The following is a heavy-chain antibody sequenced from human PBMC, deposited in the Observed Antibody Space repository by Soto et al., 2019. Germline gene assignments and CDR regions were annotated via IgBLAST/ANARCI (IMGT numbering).Heavy chain of an antibody. J-gene: IGHJ3*02. CDR1: GYSFTSYW. D-gene: IGHD1-20*01. V-gene: IGHV5-10-1*01. CDR2: IDPSDSYT. CDR3: ARRGNWNLDAFDI. Sequence: GESLKISCTGSGYSFTSYWISWVRQMPGKGLEWMGRIDPSDSYTNYSPSFQGHVTISADKSISTAYLQWSSLKASDTAMYYCARRGNWNLDAFDIWGQGTMVTVSS.